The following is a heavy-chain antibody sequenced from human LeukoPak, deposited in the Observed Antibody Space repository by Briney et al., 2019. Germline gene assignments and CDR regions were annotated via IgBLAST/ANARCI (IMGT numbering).Heavy chain of an antibody. CDR1: GFTFDDYA. Sequence: GGSLRLSCAASGFTFDDYAMHWVRQAPGKGLEWVSGISWNSGSIGYADSVKGRFTISRDNAKNSLCLQMNSLRAEDTALYYCAKDIGSTRFYGMDVWGQGTTVTVPS. CDR3: AKDIGSTRFYGMDV. D-gene: IGHD2-2*01. J-gene: IGHJ6*02. V-gene: IGHV3-9*01. CDR2: ISWNSGSI.